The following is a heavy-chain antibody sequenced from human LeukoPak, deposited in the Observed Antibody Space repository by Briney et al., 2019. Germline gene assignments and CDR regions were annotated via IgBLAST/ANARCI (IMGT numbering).Heavy chain of an antibody. Sequence: PGGSLRLSCAASGFIFSNYWMNWVRQAPGKGLEWVANIEKDGGEKNYVDSVRGRFTISRDNAQNALYLQMRSLSAEDTAVYYCAKGRSGWVVGASDYWGQGTLVTVSS. CDR1: GFIFSNYW. J-gene: IGHJ4*02. CDR3: AKGRSGWVVGASDY. D-gene: IGHD2-15*01. V-gene: IGHV3-7*03. CDR2: IEKDGGEK.